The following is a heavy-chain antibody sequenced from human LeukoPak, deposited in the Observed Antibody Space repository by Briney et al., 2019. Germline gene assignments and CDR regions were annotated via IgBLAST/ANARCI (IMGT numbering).Heavy chain of an antibody. CDR1: GYTFTSYA. J-gene: IGHJ4*02. V-gene: IGHV7-4-1*02. Sequence: ASVKVSCKASGYTFTSYAMNWVRQAPGQGLEWMGWINTNTGNPTYAQGFTGRFVFSLDTSVSTAYLQISSLKAEDTAVYYCARDLAVVPAAMLDYWGQGTLVTVSS. D-gene: IGHD2-2*01. CDR3: ARDLAVVPAAMLDY. CDR2: INTNTGNP.